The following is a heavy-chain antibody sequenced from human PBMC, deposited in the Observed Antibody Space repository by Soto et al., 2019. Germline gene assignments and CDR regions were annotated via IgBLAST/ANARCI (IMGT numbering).Heavy chain of an antibody. CDR3: ARTCSSTSCYSYYYYGMDV. CDR2: IIPIFCTA. J-gene: IGHJ6*02. Sequence: SVKVSCKASGGTFSSYAISWVRQAPGQGLEWMGGIIPIFCTANYAQKFQGRVTITADKSTSTAYMELSSLRSEDTAVYYCARTCSSTSCYSYYYYGMDVWGQGTTVTVSS. D-gene: IGHD2-2*02. V-gene: IGHV1-69*06. CDR1: GGTFSSYA.